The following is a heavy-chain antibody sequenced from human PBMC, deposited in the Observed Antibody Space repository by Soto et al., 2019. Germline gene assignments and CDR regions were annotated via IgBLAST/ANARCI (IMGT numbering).Heavy chain of an antibody. D-gene: IGHD3-16*01. CDR2: INAGNGNT. J-gene: IGHJ5*02. Sequence: QVQLVQSGAEVKKPGASVKVSCKASGYTFTSYAMHWVRQAPGQRLEWMGWINAGNGNTKYSQKFQGRVTITRDTTASTDYMELSRLRSGDTAVYYCARGYGGPIGWFDPWGQGTLVTVSS. V-gene: IGHV1-3*01. CDR1: GYTFTSYA. CDR3: ARGYGGPIGWFDP.